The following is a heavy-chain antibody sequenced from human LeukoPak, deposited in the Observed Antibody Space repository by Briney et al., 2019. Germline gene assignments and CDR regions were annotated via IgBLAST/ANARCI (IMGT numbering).Heavy chain of an antibody. Sequence: SETLSLTCAVYGGSFSGYYWSWIRQPPGKGLEWIGEINHSGSTNYNPSLKSRVTISVDTSKNQFSLKLSSVTAADTAVYYCARGGYGDFRRYFDLWGRGTLVTVSS. CDR1: GGSFSGYY. CDR2: INHSGST. D-gene: IGHD4-17*01. V-gene: IGHV4-34*01. CDR3: ARGGYGDFRRYFDL. J-gene: IGHJ2*01.